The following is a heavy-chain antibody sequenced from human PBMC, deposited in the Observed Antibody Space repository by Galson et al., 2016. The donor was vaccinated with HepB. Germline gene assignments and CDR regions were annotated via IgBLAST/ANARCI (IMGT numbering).Heavy chain of an antibody. CDR3: ARLVGYPSKKWFDH. CDR2: IYLGDSDT. D-gene: IGHD5-18*01. J-gene: IGHJ5*02. V-gene: IGHV5-51*01. CDR1: GSSFDDYW. Sequence: QSGAEVKKPGESLTISCKVSGSSFDDYWIGWVRQMPGKGLEWLGIIYLGDSDTRYSPSFQGQVTISADKSIITAYVQWSSLKASDTAMYYCARLVGYPSKKWFDHWGQGTLVTVSS.